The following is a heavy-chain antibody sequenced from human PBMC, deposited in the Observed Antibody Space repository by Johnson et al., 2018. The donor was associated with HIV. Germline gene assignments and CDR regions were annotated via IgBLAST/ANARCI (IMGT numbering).Heavy chain of an antibody. D-gene: IGHD1-20*01. Sequence: MLLVESGGVVVQPGGSLRLSCAASGFTFSNAWMSWVRQAPGKGLEWVGRIKSKTGGGTTDYAAPVKGRFTISRDDSKSIAYLQMNSLKTEDTAVYYCTRGDNWNLSEWAFDIWGQGTMVTVSS. CDR3: TRGDNWNLSEWAFDI. CDR1: GFTFSNAW. J-gene: IGHJ3*02. CDR2: IKSKTGGGTT. V-gene: IGHV3-15*01.